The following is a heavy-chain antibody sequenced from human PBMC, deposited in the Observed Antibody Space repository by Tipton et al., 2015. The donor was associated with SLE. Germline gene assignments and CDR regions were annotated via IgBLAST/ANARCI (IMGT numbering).Heavy chain of an antibody. V-gene: IGHV4-61*02. J-gene: IGHJ3*02. CDR2: IYTSGST. CDR1: GGSISSGSYY. CDR3: ARDTQPTI. Sequence: TLSLTCTVSGGSISSGSYYWSWIRQPAGKGLEWIGRIYTSGSTNYNPSLKSRVTISVDTSKNQFSLKLSSVTAADTAVYYCARDTQPTIWGQGTMVTVSS.